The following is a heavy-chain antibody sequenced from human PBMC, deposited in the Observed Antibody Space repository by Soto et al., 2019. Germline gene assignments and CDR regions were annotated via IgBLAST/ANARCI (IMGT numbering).Heavy chain of an antibody. Sequence: SETLSLTCAVYGGSFSGYYWSWIRQPPGKGLEWIGEINHSGSTNYNPSLKNRVTISVDTSKNQVSLKLSSVTAADTAVYYCARGPQGSRWYYYGYWGQATLVHVSS. V-gene: IGHV4-34*01. D-gene: IGHD6-13*01. CDR3: ARGPQGSRWYYYGY. J-gene: IGHJ4*02. CDR2: INHSGST. CDR1: GGSFSGYY.